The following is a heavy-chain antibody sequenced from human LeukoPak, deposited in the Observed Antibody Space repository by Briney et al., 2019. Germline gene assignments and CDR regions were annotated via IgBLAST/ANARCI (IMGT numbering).Heavy chain of an antibody. Sequence: SETLSLTCTVSGGSISSGSYYWSWIRQPAGKGQEWIGRIYTSGSTNYNPSLKSRVAISVDTSKNQFSLKLSSVTAADTAVYYCARDRDFWSGLPFGYYYYMDVWGKGTTVTVSS. CDR3: ARDRDFWSGLPFGYYYYMDV. D-gene: IGHD3-3*01. V-gene: IGHV4-61*02. J-gene: IGHJ6*03. CDR2: IYTSGST. CDR1: GGSISSGSYY.